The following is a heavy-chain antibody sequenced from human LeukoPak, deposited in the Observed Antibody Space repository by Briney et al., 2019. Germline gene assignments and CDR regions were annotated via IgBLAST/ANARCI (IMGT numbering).Heavy chain of an antibody. D-gene: IGHD6-19*01. CDR2: INNSGGST. V-gene: IGHV3-23*01. CDR3: AKGTAVAGELDY. J-gene: IGHJ4*02. CDR1: TFTFSSYA. Sequence: GSLRLSCAVSTFTFSSYAMSWVRQAPGKGLDWVSTINNSGGSTYYRDSVKGRFTISRDNSKNTLYLQMDSLRAEDTAVYYCAKGTAVAGELDYWGQGTLVTVSS.